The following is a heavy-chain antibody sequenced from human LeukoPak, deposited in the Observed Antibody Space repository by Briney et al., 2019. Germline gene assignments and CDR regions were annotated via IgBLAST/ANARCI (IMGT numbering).Heavy chain of an antibody. Sequence: PGGSLRLSCAASGFTFRNYWMNWVRQAPGKGLEWVANIKTDGSEKYYVASVKGRFTIARDNAKNSLYLQMDSLRAEDTAVYYCATAPILRGEGGEHYRCGMDVWGQGTTVIVSS. V-gene: IGHV3-7*05. J-gene: IGHJ6*02. D-gene: IGHD2-2*02. CDR2: IKTDGSEK. CDR3: ATAPILRGEGGEHYRCGMDV. CDR1: GFTFRNYW.